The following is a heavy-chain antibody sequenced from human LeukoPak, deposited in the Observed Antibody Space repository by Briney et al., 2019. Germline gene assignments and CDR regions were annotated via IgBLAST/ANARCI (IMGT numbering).Heavy chain of an antibody. CDR2: FYYSEST. CDR3: ARLWRAAIDY. D-gene: IGHD1-1*01. CDR1: GGSISSSSYY. Sequence: PSETLSLTCSVVSGGSISSSSYYWGWIRQPPEKGLEWIGSFYYSESTYYNPSLKSRVTISTDTSKNQLSLKLSSVTAADTAVYYCARLWRAAIDYGGQGILVTVSS. V-gene: IGHV4-39*01. J-gene: IGHJ4*02.